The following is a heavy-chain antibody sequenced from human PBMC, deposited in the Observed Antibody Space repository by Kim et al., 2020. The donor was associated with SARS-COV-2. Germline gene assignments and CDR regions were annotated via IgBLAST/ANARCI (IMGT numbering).Heavy chain of an antibody. Sequence: AQKFQGRVTMTRNTSISTAYMELSSLRSEDTAVYYCARGLYGSGRRWFDPWGQGTLVTVSS. J-gene: IGHJ5*02. CDR3: ARGLYGSGRRWFDP. V-gene: IGHV1-8*01. D-gene: IGHD3-10*01.